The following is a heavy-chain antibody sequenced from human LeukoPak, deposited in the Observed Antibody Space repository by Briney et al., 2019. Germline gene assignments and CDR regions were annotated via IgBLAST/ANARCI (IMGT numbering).Heavy chain of an antibody. D-gene: IGHD6-6*01. CDR2: IFPGDSDT. Sequence: GASMKISCKGSGYTFTTSWIAWVRQKPGKGLEWMGLIFPGDSDTRYSPSFQGQVSISADKSISTAYLQWSSLKASDTAVYYCGRLQGISSSPFDYWGQGTLVTVSS. J-gene: IGHJ4*02. CDR1: GYTFTTSW. CDR3: GRLQGISSSPFDY. V-gene: IGHV5-51*01.